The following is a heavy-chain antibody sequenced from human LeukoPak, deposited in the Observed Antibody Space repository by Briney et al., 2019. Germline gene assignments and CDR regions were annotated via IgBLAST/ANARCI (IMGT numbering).Heavy chain of an antibody. Sequence: PSETLSLTCTVSGDSISSYYWSWIRQPAGKGLEWIGRIHTSGSTNHNPSLKSRVTISVDTSKNQFSLKLSSVTAADTAVYYCARFGAAAGTDAFDIWGQGTMVTVSS. CDR3: ARFGAAAGTDAFDI. CDR1: GDSISSYY. J-gene: IGHJ3*02. CDR2: IHTSGST. V-gene: IGHV4-4*07. D-gene: IGHD6-13*01.